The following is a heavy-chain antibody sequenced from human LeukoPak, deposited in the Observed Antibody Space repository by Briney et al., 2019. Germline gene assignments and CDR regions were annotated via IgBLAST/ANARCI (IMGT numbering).Heavy chain of an antibody. CDR3: ARDRYYGSGSWGFDP. D-gene: IGHD3-10*01. Sequence: GESLKISCKASGYTFTGYYMHWVRQAPGQGLEWMGWINPNSGGTNYAQKFQGRVTMTRDTSISTAYMELSRLRSDDTAVYYCARDRYYGSGSWGFDPWGQGTLVTVSS. J-gene: IGHJ5*02. V-gene: IGHV1-2*02. CDR2: INPNSGGT. CDR1: GYTFTGYY.